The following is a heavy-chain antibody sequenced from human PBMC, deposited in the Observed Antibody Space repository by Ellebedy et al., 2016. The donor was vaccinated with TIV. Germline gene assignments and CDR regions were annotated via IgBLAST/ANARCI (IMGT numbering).Heavy chain of an antibody. CDR1: GFSFGDYA. D-gene: IGHD3-16*01. CDR3: VRESYDHTAPPFY. CDR2: IAGKGYDGTT. J-gene: IGHJ4*02. V-gene: IGHV3-49*03. Sequence: PGGSLRLSCTASGFSFGDYAMSWFRQPPGKGLEWVGFIAGKGYDGTTEYAASVKGRFTISRDDSNDIAYLQMNSLKSEDTAVYYCVRESYDHTAPPFYWGQGTLVTVSS.